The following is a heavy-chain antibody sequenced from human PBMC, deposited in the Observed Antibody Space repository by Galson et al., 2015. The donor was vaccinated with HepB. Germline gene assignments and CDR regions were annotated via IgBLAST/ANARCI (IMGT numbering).Heavy chain of an antibody. J-gene: IGHJ3*02. CDR1: GYTFTGYY. Sequence: QSGAEVKKPGESLKTSCKASGYTFTGYYMHWVRQAPGQGLEWMGRINPKSGGTNYAQRFQGRVTMTRDTSISTVYMELRRLRSDDTVVYYCARTRVPEAVAGTDDAFDIWGQGTMVTVSS. V-gene: IGHV1-2*05. D-gene: IGHD6-19*01. CDR3: ARTRVPEAVAGTDDAFDI. CDR2: INPKSGGT.